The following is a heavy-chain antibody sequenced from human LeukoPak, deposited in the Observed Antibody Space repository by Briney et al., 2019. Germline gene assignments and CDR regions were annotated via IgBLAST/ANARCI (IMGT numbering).Heavy chain of an antibody. CDR3: AKNSGDYSYYYYQFMDV. Sequence: PGGSLRLSCAASGFTFSSYGMHWVRQAPGKGLEWVAFIRYDGSNKYYADSVKGRFTISRDNSKNTLYLQMNSLRAEDTAVYYCAKNSGDYSYYYYQFMDVWGKGTTVTISS. CDR1: GFTFSSYG. CDR2: IRYDGSNK. J-gene: IGHJ6*03. V-gene: IGHV3-30*02. D-gene: IGHD4-17*01.